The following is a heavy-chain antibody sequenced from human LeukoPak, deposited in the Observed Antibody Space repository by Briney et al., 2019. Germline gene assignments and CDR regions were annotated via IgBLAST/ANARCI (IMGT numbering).Heavy chain of an antibody. J-gene: IGHJ4*02. CDR3: ARHEYYDARGYNY. CDR2: IYYSGNT. Sequence: SDTLSLTCTVSGGSISSGDYYWGWIRQPPGKGLEWIGSIYYSGNTYYNPSLKSRVTLSVDTSKNQFSLILNSVTAADTAVYYCARHEYYDARGYNYWGQGTLVTVSS. CDR1: GGSISSGDYY. V-gene: IGHV4-39*07. D-gene: IGHD3-22*01.